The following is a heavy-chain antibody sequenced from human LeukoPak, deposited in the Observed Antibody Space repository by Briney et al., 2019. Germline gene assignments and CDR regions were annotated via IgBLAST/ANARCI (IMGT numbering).Heavy chain of an antibody. V-gene: IGHV4-34*01. CDR3: ARDSRGYGGGSFDY. Sequence: PSETLSLTCAVSGGSFSGYYWTWIRQPPGKGLEWIGEINHSGSANYSPSLSSRVTISLDMSENQFSLKLTSVTAADTAVYYCARDSRGYGGGSFDYWGQGTLVTVSS. CDR1: GGSFSGYY. D-gene: IGHD4-23*01. J-gene: IGHJ4*02. CDR2: INHSGSA.